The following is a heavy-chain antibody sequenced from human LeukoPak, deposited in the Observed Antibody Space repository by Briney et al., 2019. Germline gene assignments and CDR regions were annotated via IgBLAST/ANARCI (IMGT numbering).Heavy chain of an antibody. CDR1: GYTFTGYY. CDR2: INPNSGGT. V-gene: IGHV1-2*02. D-gene: IGHD2-15*01. J-gene: IGHJ4*02. CDR3: ARVLRRGGGSCYGY. Sequence: ASVKVSCKASGYTFTGYYMHWVRQAPGQGLEVMGWINPNSGGTNYAQKFQGRVTMTRDTSISTAYMELSRLRSDDTAVYYCARVLRRGGGSCYGYWGQGTLVTVSS.